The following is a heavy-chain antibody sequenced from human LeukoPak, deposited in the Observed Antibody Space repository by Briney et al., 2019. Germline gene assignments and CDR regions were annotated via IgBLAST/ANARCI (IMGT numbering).Heavy chain of an antibody. Sequence: ASVKVSCKASGYTFTGYYMHWVRQAPGQGLEWMGWINLNSGDTNYAQKFLGRVTMTRDTSISTAYMEVSRLRSDDTAVYYCARDPGIAVAGKYFQHWGQGTLVTVSS. D-gene: IGHD6-19*01. CDR1: GYTFTGYY. CDR2: INLNSGDT. J-gene: IGHJ1*01. V-gene: IGHV1-2*02. CDR3: ARDPGIAVAGKYFQH.